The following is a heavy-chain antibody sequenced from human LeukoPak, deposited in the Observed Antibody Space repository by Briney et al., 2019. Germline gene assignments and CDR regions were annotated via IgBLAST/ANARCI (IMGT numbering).Heavy chain of an antibody. CDR1: GFTVSSNY. J-gene: IGHJ4*02. CDR2: IYSGGNT. V-gene: IGHV3-66*02. D-gene: IGHD3-22*01. CDR3: ARAGLHSSGQHPHDY. Sequence: GGSLRLSCAASGFTVSSNYMSWVRQAPGKGLEWVSVIYSGGNTYYADSVKGRFTISRDNSKNTLYLQMNSLRAEDTAVYYCARAGLHSSGQHPHDYWGQGTLVTVSS.